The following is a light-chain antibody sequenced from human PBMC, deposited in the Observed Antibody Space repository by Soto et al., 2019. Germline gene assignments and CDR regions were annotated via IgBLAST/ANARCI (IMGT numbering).Light chain of an antibody. CDR3: QQANTFPFT. Sequence: DIHLTQSPSSVSASVGDRVTITCRASHDVSKWLAWYQQKPGKAPKLLIYAASSLQTEVPSRFSGSGSGTHFTLTISRLQPEDFATYYCQQANTFPFTFGQGTKLDIK. J-gene: IGKJ2*01. V-gene: IGKV1-12*01. CDR2: AAS. CDR1: HDVSKW.